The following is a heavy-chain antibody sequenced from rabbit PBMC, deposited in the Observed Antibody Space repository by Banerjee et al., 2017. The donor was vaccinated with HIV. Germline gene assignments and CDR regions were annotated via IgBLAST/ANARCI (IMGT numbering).Heavy chain of an antibody. Sequence: QSLEESGGDLVKPGASLTLTCTASGFSLSSTYYMCWVRQAPGKGLEWIACINTSSSSAWYATWAKGRFTISKTSWTTVTLQMTSLTAADTATYFCARDFDFWGPGTLVTVS. CDR1: GFSLSSTYY. V-gene: IGHV1S40*01. J-gene: IGHJ6*01. CDR3: ARDFDF. CDR2: INTSSSSA.